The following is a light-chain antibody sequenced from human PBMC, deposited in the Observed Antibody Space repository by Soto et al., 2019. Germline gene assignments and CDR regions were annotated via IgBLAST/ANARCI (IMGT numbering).Light chain of an antibody. V-gene: IGKV1-5*01. J-gene: IGKJ1*01. CDR1: QSISEW. CDR2: DAS. Sequence: DIQMTQSPSTLSASVGDRVTITCRASQSISEWLAWYQQKPGKAPNLLIYDASSLESGVPSRFSGSGSGTEFTLTITSLQPDDFATYYCQQYNSYSPEAFGQGTKVDIK. CDR3: QQYNSYSPEA.